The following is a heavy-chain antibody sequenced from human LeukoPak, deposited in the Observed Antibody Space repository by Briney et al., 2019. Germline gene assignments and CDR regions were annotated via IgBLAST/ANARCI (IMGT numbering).Heavy chain of an antibody. Sequence: PSETLSLTCAVYGGSFSGYYWSWIRQPPGKGLEWIGEINHSGSTNYNPSLKSRVTISVDTSKNQFSLKLSSVTAADTAVYYCARGRRVQQLAKVDYWGQGTLVTVSS. V-gene: IGHV4-34*01. CDR3: ARGRRVQQLAKVDY. CDR1: GGSFSGYY. CDR2: INHSGST. J-gene: IGHJ4*02. D-gene: IGHD6-13*01.